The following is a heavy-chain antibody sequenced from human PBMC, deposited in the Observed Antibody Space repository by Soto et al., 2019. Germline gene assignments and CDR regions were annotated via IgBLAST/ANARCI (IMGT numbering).Heavy chain of an antibody. J-gene: IGHJ3*01. D-gene: IGHD3-3*01. V-gene: IGHV3-30-3*01. CDR3: ARGTDLV. CDR2: ISYDGVNK. CDR1: GFTFSTSA. Sequence: GGSLRLSCAASGFTFSTSAMHWVRQAPGKGLEWVAFISYDGVNKYYADSVKGRLTVSRDNSKNTLSLLMNSLRADDTAVYYCARGTDLVWGQGTMVTVSS.